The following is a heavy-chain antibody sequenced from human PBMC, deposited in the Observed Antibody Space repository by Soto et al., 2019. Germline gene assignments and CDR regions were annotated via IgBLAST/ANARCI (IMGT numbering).Heavy chain of an antibody. J-gene: IGHJ6*02. V-gene: IGHV1-69*13. CDR1: GGTFSSYA. CDR3: ACSITGTTSLSYYYYYYYGMDV. D-gene: IGHD1-7*01. CDR2: IIPIFGTA. Sequence: GASVKVSCKASGGTFSSYAISWVRQAPGQGLEWMGGIIPIFGTANYAQKFQGRVTITADESTSTAYMELSSLRSEDTAVYYCACSITGTTSLSYYYYYYYGMDVWGQGTTVTVSS.